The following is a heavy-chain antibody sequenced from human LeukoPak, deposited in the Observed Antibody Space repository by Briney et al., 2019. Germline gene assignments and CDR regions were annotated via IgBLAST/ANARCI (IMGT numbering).Heavy chain of an antibody. D-gene: IGHD3-22*01. CDR1: GGSINNYY. CDR3: ARISYDRSYYGTPRRSAFDI. J-gene: IGHJ3*02. CDR2: IYYTGTT. V-gene: IGHV4-59*01. Sequence: SETLSLTCTVSGGSINNYYWTWIRQPPGKGLEWIGYIYYTGTTNSNPSLRSRVTMSIDTSKNHFSLKLSSVTAADTAVYYCARISYDRSYYGTPRRSAFDIWGRGTMVTVSS.